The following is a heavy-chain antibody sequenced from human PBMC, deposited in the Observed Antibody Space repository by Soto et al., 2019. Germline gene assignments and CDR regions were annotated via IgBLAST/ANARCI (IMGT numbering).Heavy chain of an antibody. V-gene: IGHV1-69*13. D-gene: IGHD6-19*01. CDR1: GGTFSSYA. CDR3: ARGMVSSGWFLAY. J-gene: IGHJ4*02. CDR2: IIPIFGTA. Sequence: SVKVSCKASGGTFSSYAISWVRQAPGQGLEWMGGIIPIFGTANYAQKFQGRVTITADESTSIAYMELSSLRSEDTAVYYCARGMVSSGWFLAYWGQGTLVTVSS.